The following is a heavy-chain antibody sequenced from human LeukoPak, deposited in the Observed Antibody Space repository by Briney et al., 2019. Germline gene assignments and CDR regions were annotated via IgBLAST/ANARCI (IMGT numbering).Heavy chain of an antibody. CDR1: GGSISSYY. V-gene: IGHV4-59*08. D-gene: IGHD3-10*01. J-gene: IGHJ4*02. CDR3: ARHFSSRGGSFDY. CDR2: IYYSGST. Sequence: SETLSLTCTVSGGSISSYYWSWIRQPPGKGLEWIGYIYYSGSTNYNPSLKSRVTISVDTSKNQFPLKLSSVTAADTAVYYCARHFSSRGGSFDYWGQGTLVTVSS.